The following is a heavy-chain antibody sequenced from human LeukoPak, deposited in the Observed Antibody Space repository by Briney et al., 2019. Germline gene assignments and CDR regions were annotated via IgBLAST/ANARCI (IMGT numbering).Heavy chain of an antibody. CDR1: GYTFTGYY. V-gene: IGHV1-2*02. CDR2: INPKSGGT. D-gene: IGHD5-12*01. CDR3: ASPIGGYDFAY. Sequence: ASVKVSCKSSGYTFTGYYLHWVRQAPGQGLKWMGWINPKSGGTNFARKFQGRVNMTSDTSITTAYMEVSSLTSDDTAVYYCASPIGGYDFAYWGQGTLVIVSS. J-gene: IGHJ4*02.